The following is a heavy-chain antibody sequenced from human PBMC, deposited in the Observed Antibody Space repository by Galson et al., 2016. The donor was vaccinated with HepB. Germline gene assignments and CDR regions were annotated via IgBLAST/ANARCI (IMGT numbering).Heavy chain of an antibody. Sequence: SLRLSCAASGFTFSSCSMNWVRQAPGKGLEWVSSISSSSTYIYYADSMQSRFTISRDNAKNSLYLQMNSLRDEDTAVYYCASDPSIVRGVVPVYWGQGTLVTVSS. CDR2: ISSSSTYI. V-gene: IGHV3-21*01. CDR1: GFTFSSCS. CDR3: ASDPSIVRGVVPVY. D-gene: IGHD3-10*01. J-gene: IGHJ4*02.